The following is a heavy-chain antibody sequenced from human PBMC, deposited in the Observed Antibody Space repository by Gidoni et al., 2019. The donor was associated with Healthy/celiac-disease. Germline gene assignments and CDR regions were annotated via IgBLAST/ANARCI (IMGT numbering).Heavy chain of an antibody. Sequence: EVQLLESGGGLVQHGGCLRLSCAASGFTFSSYAMSWVRQAPGKGLECVSAISGSGGSTYYADPVKGLFTISRDNSKNPLYLQMNRLRAEDTAVYYCARRWGGATGPGFDYWGQGTLVTVSS. CDR2: ISGSGGST. J-gene: IGHJ4*02. CDR1: GFTFSSYA. D-gene: IGHD1-26*01. CDR3: ARRWGGATGPGFDY. V-gene: IGHV3-23*01.